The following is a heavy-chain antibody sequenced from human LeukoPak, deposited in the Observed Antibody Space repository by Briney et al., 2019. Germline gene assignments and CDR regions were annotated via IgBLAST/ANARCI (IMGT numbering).Heavy chain of an antibody. CDR1: GGTFSSYA. CDR2: IIPIFGTA. J-gene: IGHJ4*02. D-gene: IGHD1-14*01. CDR3: ARDHTRNDY. Sequence: SVKVSCKASGGTFSSYAISWVRQAPGQGLEWMGGIIPIFGTANYAQKLQGRVTMTTDTSTSTAYMELRSLRSDDTAVYYCARDHTRNDYWGQGTLVTVSS. V-gene: IGHV1-69*05.